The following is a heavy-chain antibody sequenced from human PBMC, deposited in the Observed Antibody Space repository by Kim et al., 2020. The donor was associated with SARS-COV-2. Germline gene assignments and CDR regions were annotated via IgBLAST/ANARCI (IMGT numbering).Heavy chain of an antibody. CDR2: IVVGSGNT. Sequence: SVKVSCKASGFNFTASSVHWVRQARGQRLEWIGWIVVGSGNTAYTPSLQQRVTITRDMSLSTVYMELTGLRSEDTAVYYCAAPGGVTTYYYYGMDVWGQGTVITVSS. CDR3: AAPGGVTTYYYYGMDV. V-gene: IGHV1-58*01. J-gene: IGHJ6*02. CDR1: GFNFTASS. D-gene: IGHD3-16*01.